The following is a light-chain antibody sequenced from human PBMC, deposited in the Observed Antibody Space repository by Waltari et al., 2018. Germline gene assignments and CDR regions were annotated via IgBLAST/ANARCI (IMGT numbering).Light chain of an antibody. CDR1: QSVLYSSNNKNY. V-gene: IGKV4-1*01. J-gene: IGKJ2*01. CDR2: WAS. Sequence: DIVMTQSPDSLAVSLVERATIHCKSRQSVLYSSNNKNYLAWYQQKPGQPPKLLIYWASTRESGVPDRFSGSGSGTDFTLTISSLQAEDVAVYYCQQYYSIPYTFGQGTKLEIK. CDR3: QQYYSIPYT.